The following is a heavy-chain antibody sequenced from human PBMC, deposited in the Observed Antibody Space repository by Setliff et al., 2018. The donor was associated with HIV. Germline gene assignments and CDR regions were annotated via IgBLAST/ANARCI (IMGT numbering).Heavy chain of an antibody. CDR1: GGTFSSYG. CDR2: IIPMFGTG. CDR3: ARVGHSSSYHYYGMDV. V-gene: IGHV1-69*05. D-gene: IGHD6-13*01. Sequence: ASVKVSCKASGGTFSSYGISWVRQAPGQGLGWMGGIIPMFGTGFYAQKFRDRVTITTDENRSTAYMELNSLRPEDTGVFYCARVGHSSSYHYYGMDVWGQGTTVTVSS. J-gene: IGHJ6*02.